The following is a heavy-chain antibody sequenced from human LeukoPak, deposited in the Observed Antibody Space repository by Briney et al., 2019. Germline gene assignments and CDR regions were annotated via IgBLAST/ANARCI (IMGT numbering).Heavy chain of an antibody. CDR1: GGSISSYY. Sequence: SETLSLTCTVSGGSISSYYWSWIRQPPGKGLEWIGYIYTSGSTNYNPSLKSRVTISVDTSKNQFSLKLSSVTAADTAVYYCARFTYDPYSYGDYWGQGTLVTVSS. CDR2: IYTSGST. J-gene: IGHJ4*02. V-gene: IGHV4-4*09. D-gene: IGHD5-18*01. CDR3: ARFTYDPYSYGDY.